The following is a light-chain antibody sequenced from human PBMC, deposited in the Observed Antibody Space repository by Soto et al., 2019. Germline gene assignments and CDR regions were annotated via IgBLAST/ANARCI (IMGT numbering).Light chain of an antibody. CDR1: QSVSSN. V-gene: IGKV3-15*01. Sequence: EIVMTQSPATLSVSPGERATLSCRASQSVSSNLAWYKQKPGQAPRLLIYCASTRATGIPARFSGSGSGTEFTLTISSLQSEDFAVYYCQQYNNWPLAFGQGTKVEIK. J-gene: IGKJ1*01. CDR3: QQYNNWPLA. CDR2: CAS.